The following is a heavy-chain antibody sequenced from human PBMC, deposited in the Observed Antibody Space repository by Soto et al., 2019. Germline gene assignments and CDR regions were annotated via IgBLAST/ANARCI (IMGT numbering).Heavy chain of an antibody. J-gene: IGHJ5*02. CDR1: GGSISSSGYY. Sequence: SETLSLTCTVSGGSISSSGYYWGWIRQPPGKGLEWIGSIYYSGSTYYNPSLKSRVTISVDTSKNQFSLKLSSVTAADTAVYYCARSRHCSSTSCYFAEGVNWFDPWGQGTLVTVSS. V-gene: IGHV4-39*01. D-gene: IGHD2-2*01. CDR2: IYYSGST. CDR3: ARSRHCSSTSCYFAEGVNWFDP.